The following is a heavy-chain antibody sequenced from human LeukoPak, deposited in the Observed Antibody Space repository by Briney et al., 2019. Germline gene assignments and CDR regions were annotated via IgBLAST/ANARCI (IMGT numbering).Heavy chain of an antibody. D-gene: IGHD3-22*01. V-gene: IGHV3-11*01. CDR2: ISSSGSTI. J-gene: IGHJ4*02. CDR3: ARDYDYYDSSGYSFFDY. Sequence: GGSLRLSCAASGFTFSDYYMSWIRQAPGKGLEWVSYISSSGSTIYYADSVKGRFTISRDDAKNSLYLQMNSLRAEDTAVYYCARDYDYYDSSGYSFFDYWGQGTLVTVSS. CDR1: GFTFSDYY.